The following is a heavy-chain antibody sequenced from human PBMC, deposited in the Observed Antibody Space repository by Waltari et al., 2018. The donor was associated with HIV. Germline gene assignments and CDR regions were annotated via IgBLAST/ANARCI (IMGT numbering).Heavy chain of an antibody. CDR1: GVTCGMSG. V-gene: IGHV3-23*01. D-gene: IGHD2-15*01. CDR3: AKNGDFENCSDVENWFDP. Sequence: EVQMLESGGDWVQPGGSVGTSCVVTGVTCGMSGVGGVSQAAGKGLDWVADLSASGETTHYTSAVRGRFTISSDNCMSTSDLQMSSLRVDDTAVHYCAKNGDFENCSDVENWFDPWSQGTRVTVSS. J-gene: IGHJ5*02. CDR2: LSASGETT.